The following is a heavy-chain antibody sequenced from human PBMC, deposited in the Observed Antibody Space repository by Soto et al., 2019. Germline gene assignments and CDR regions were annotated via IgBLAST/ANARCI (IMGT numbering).Heavy chain of an antibody. Sequence: QVQLQESGPGLVKPLGTLSLTCTVSGGSMSSSNWWNWVRQTPGKGLEWIGETHQSGRTNYNPSLKSRVTISVDKSKNRFSLNLSSVTAADTAVYYCARSEATVLDSWGQGTLVTVSS. CDR1: GGSMSSSNW. CDR2: THQSGRT. CDR3: ARSEATVLDS. D-gene: IGHD4-17*01. V-gene: IGHV4-4*02. J-gene: IGHJ4*02.